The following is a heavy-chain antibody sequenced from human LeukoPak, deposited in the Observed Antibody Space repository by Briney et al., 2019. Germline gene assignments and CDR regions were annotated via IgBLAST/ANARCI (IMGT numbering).Heavy chain of an antibody. Sequence: SETLSLTCTVSGGSISSSYWSWIRQPPGKELEWIGCIYDSGNTNYNPSLKSRVTISVDTSKNQFSLKLSSVTAADTAVYYCARGGLWWFDHWGQGTLVTVSS. D-gene: IGHD2-21*01. J-gene: IGHJ5*02. CDR1: GGSISSSY. CDR2: IYDSGNT. CDR3: ARGGLWWFDH. V-gene: IGHV4-59*01.